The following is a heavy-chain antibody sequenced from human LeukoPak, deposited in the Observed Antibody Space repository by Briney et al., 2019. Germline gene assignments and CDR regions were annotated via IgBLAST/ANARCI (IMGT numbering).Heavy chain of an antibody. Sequence: ASVKVSCKASGYTFTGYYMHWVRQAPGQGLEWMGWINPNSGGTNYAQKLQGRVTMTTDTSTSTAYMELRSLRSDDTAVYYCARVVLYCSGGSCYLFDYWGQGTLVTVSS. CDR3: ARVVLYCSGGSCYLFDY. CDR1: GYTFTGYY. CDR2: INPNSGGT. V-gene: IGHV1-2*02. J-gene: IGHJ4*02. D-gene: IGHD2-15*01.